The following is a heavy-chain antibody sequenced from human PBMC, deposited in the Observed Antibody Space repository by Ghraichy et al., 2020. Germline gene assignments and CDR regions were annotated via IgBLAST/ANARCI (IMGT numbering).Heavy chain of an antibody. J-gene: IGHJ6*02. Sequence: QTLSLTCTVSGGSLSTYYWSWIRQPPGKGLDWIGYIHYSGSTNYNPSLKSRVTISVDTSKNQFSLKLSSVTAADTAVYYCARGTGSGWYYYYSGLDVWGQGTTVTVSS. V-gene: IGHV4-59*01. D-gene: IGHD6-19*01. CDR2: IHYSGST. CDR3: ARGTGSGWYYYYSGLDV. CDR1: GGSLSTYY.